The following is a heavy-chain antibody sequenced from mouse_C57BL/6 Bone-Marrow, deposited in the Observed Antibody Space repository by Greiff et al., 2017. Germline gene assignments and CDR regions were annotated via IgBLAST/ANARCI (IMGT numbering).Heavy chain of an antibody. V-gene: IGHV1-26*01. Sequence: EVQLQQSGPELVKPGASVKISCKASGYTFTDYYMNWVKQSHGKSLEWIGDINPNNGGTSYNQKFKGKATLTVDKSSSTAYMELRSLTSEDSAVYYWAPTVAWYFDVWGTGTTVTVSS. CDR2: INPNNGGT. J-gene: IGHJ1*03. CDR3: APTVAWYFDV. D-gene: IGHD1-1*01. CDR1: GYTFTDYY.